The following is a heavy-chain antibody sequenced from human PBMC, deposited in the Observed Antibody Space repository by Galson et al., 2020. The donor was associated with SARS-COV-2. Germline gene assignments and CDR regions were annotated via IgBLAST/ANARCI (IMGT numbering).Heavy chain of an antibody. CDR2: INNDGSGT. Sequence: GGSLRLSCAASGFTFGRYWMHWIRKAPGEGLVWVAHINNDGSGTSSAASVKGRFTVSRDNAKNTVDLQMNSLRAEDTAMYYCVRDGEWYFDLWGRGTLVRVSS. J-gene: IGHJ2*01. V-gene: IGHV3-74*01. CDR1: GFTFGRYW. D-gene: IGHD4-17*01. CDR3: VRDGEWYFDL.